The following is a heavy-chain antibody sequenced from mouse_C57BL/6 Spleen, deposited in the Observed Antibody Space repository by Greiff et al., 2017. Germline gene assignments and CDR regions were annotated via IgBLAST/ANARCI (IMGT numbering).Heavy chain of an antibody. CDR2: ISDGGSYT. CDR3: ARGTTVVAPFDY. Sequence: EVQLVESGGGLVKPGGSLKLSCAASGFTFTSYAMSWVRQTPGKRLEWVATISDGGSYTYYPDNVKGRFTISRDNAKNNLYLQMSHLKSEDTAMYYCARGTTVVAPFDYWGQGTTLTVSS. V-gene: IGHV5-4*01. J-gene: IGHJ2*01. CDR1: GFTFTSYA. D-gene: IGHD1-1*01.